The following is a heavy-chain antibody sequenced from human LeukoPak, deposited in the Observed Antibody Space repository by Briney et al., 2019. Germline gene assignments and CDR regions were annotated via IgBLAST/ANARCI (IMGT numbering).Heavy chain of an antibody. V-gene: IGHV4-59*01. CDR2: IYYSGST. Sequence: SETLSLTCTVSGGSISSYYWSWIRQPPGKGLEWIGYIYYSGSTNYNPSLKSRVTISVDTSKNQFSLKLSSVTAADTAVYYCARVRHYYDSSGYARALDIWGQGTMVTVSS. J-gene: IGHJ3*02. D-gene: IGHD3-22*01. CDR3: ARVRHYYDSSGYARALDI. CDR1: GGSISSYY.